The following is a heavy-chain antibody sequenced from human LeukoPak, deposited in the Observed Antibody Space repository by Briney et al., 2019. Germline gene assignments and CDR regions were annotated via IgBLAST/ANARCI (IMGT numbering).Heavy chain of an antibody. V-gene: IGHV4-30-4*01. CDR2: VYYTGGT. D-gene: IGHD6-13*01. CDR1: GGSISSGDYY. J-gene: IGHJ4*02. Sequence: PSQTLSLTCSVSGGSISSGDYYWTWIRQPPGKGLEWIGHVYYTGGTDYNPSLRSRVTISVDTSKNQFSLKLTSVTAADTAVYYCARGNGEQQLTGDYWGQGTLVTVSS. CDR3: ARGNGEQQLTGDY.